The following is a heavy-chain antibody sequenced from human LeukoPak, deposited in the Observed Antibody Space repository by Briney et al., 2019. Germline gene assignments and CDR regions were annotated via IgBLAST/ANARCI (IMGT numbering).Heavy chain of an antibody. CDR3: ARGPNSNWSGLDF. CDR2: IYSGDTT. CDR1: GFTVSSNY. Sequence: PGRSLRLSCAASGFTVSSNYMSWVRQAPGKGLEWVSVIYSGDTTYYADSVKGRFTVSRDNAKNTLYLQVNNLRAEDTAVYYCARGPNSNWSGLDFWGQGTLLTVSS. V-gene: IGHV3-53*01. J-gene: IGHJ4*02. D-gene: IGHD6-6*01.